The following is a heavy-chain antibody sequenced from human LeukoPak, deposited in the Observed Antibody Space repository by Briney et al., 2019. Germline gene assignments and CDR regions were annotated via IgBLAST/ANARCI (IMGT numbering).Heavy chain of an antibody. CDR3: AKEKQLEPFDY. J-gene: IGHJ4*02. Sequence: GGSLRLSCAASGLTFSNYGMHWVRQAPGMGLEWVAFMQYDGIDRFYGDSVKGRFTISRDNSKNTMYLQMNSLRPEDTAVYYCAKEKQLEPFDYWGQGTLVTVSS. D-gene: IGHD1-1*01. V-gene: IGHV3-30*02. CDR2: MQYDGIDR. CDR1: GLTFSNYG.